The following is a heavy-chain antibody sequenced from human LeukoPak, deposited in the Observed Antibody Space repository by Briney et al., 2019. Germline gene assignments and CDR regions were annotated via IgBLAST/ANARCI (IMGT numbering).Heavy chain of an antibody. Sequence: GGSLRLSCAASGFTFSRYAMSWGGQSPGQWLQRVSAISGSGGSTYYADSVKGRFTISRDNSKNTLYLQMNSLRAEDTAVYYCAKAGATGSYYYMDVWGKGTTVTVSS. CDR3: AKAGATGSYYYMDV. J-gene: IGHJ6*03. CDR1: GFTFSRYA. CDR2: ISGSGGST. D-gene: IGHD1-26*01. V-gene: IGHV3-23*01.